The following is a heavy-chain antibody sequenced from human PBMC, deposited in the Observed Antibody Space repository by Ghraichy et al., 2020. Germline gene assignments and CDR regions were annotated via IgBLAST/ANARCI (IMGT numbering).Heavy chain of an antibody. CDR2: ISSSSSYT. J-gene: IGHJ6*02. Sequence: LSLTCAASGFTFSDYYMSWIRQAPGKGLEWVSYISSSSSYTNYADSVKGRFTISRDNAKNSLYLQMNSLRAEDTAVYYCARDKRTYYYGSGSYSYYYYGMDVWGQGTTVTVSS. CDR3: ARDKRTYYYGSGSYSYYYYGMDV. D-gene: IGHD3-10*01. V-gene: IGHV3-11*05. CDR1: GFTFSDYY.